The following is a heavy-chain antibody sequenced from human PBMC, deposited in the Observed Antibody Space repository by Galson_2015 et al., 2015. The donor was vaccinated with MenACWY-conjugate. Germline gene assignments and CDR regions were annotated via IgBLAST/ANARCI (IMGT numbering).Heavy chain of an antibody. Sequence: SETLSLTCTVSGYSISSGYYWGWIRQSPGKGLEWIGSIHHSGSTYHNPSLESRVTISIDTSKNQFSLKLSSVTAADTAMYFCAREYNYNRYYYGEYFQHWGQGTLVTVSS. CDR2: IHHSGST. CDR3: AREYNYNRYYYGEYFQH. CDR1: GYSISSGYY. J-gene: IGHJ1*01. D-gene: IGHD3-10*01. V-gene: IGHV4-38-2*02.